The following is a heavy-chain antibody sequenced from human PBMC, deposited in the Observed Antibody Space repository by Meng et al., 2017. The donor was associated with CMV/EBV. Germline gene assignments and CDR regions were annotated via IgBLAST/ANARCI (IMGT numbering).Heavy chain of an antibody. CDR1: GGSFSGYY. J-gene: IGHJ5*02. CDR2: INHSGST. V-gene: IGHV4-34*01. CDR3: ARGQIYYYGSGATNWFDP. Sequence: SETLSLTCAVYGGSFSGYYWSWIRQPPGKGLEWIGEINHSGSTNYNPSLKSRVTISVDTSKNQSSLKLSSVTAADTAVYYCARGQIYYYGSGATNWFDPWGQGTLVTVSS. D-gene: IGHD3-10*01.